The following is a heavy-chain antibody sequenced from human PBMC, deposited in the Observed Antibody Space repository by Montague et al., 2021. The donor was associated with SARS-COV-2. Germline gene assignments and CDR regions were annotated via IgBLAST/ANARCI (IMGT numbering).Heavy chain of an antibody. J-gene: IGHJ5*02. CDR1: GFSLSTNGVG. CDR3: AHRREDATLITEWLDA. Sequence: PALVKPTQTLTLTCTFSGFSLSTNGVGVGWIRQPPGKALEWLALIYWDGDKRYSPSLLSRPTISRGTSKNQVVLTMTNMNPVDTATYYCAHRREDATLITEWLDAWGQGTMVTVSS. D-gene: IGHD3-16*01. V-gene: IGHV2-5*02. CDR2: IYWDGDK.